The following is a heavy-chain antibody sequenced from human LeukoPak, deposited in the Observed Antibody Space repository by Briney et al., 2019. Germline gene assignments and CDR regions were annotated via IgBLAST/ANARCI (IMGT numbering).Heavy chain of an antibody. CDR3: ARDNPPDY. J-gene: IGHJ4*02. Sequence: GGSLRLSCGASGFTFSSYWMSWVRQAPGKGLEWVANIKQDGSEKSYVESVRGRFTISRDNAKNSLYLQLNSLRAEDTALYYCARDNPPDYWGQGTLVTVSS. CDR2: IKQDGSEK. V-gene: IGHV3-7*03. CDR1: GFTFSSYW.